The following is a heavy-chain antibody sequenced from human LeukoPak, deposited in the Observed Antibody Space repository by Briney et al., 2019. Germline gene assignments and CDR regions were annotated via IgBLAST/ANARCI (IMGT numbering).Heavy chain of an antibody. V-gene: IGHV3-23*01. J-gene: IGHJ4*02. Sequence: PGGSLRLSCAASGFTFGIYAVSWVRQAPGRGLEWVSVISGNSDNTHYADSVKGRFTISRANSQPTLYLQMNRLRAEDTAIYYCAKVISGYSAADWYRGYYFDYWGQGPLVTVSP. D-gene: IGHD5-12*01. CDR2: ISGNSDNT. CDR1: GFTFGIYA. CDR3: AKVISGYSAADWYRGYYFDY.